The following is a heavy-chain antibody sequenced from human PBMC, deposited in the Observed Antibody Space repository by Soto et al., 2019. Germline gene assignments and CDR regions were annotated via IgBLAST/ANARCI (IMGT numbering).Heavy chain of an antibody. D-gene: IGHD6-13*01. Sequence: QITLKESGPTLVKPTQTLTLTCTFSGFSLSTSGVGVGWIRQPPGKALEWLALIYWDDGKRYSPSLKSRLTITKDTSKNQVVLTMTNMDPVDTATYYCAHMWQQLVLFDYWGQGTLVTVSS. CDR3: AHMWQQLVLFDY. CDR2: IYWDDGK. CDR1: GFSLSTSGVG. V-gene: IGHV2-5*02. J-gene: IGHJ4*02.